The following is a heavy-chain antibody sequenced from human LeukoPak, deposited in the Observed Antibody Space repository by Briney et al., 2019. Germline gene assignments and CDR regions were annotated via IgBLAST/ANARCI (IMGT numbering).Heavy chain of an antibody. Sequence: SETLSLTCTVSGGSISSYYWSWIRQPPGKGLEWIGYIYYSGSTNYNPSLKSRVTISVDTSKNQFSLKLSSVTAAGTAVYYCARTDSGDWPYYYYYGMDVWGQGTTVTVSS. CDR3: ARTDSGDWPYYYYYGMDV. D-gene: IGHD2-21*02. J-gene: IGHJ6*02. V-gene: IGHV4-59*08. CDR1: GGSISSYY. CDR2: IYYSGST.